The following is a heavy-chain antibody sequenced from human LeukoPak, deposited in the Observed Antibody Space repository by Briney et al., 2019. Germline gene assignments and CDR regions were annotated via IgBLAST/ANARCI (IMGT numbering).Heavy chain of an antibody. J-gene: IGHJ4*02. D-gene: IGHD3-10*01. CDR1: GGSISSYY. CDR3: ARATGDY. Sequence: SETLSLTCTVSGGSISSYYWSWIRQPPGKGLEWIGYIYYSGSTNYNPSLKSRVTISVDTSKNQFSLKLSSVTAADTAVYYCARATGDYWGQGTLVTVSS. CDR2: IYYSGST. V-gene: IGHV4-59*01.